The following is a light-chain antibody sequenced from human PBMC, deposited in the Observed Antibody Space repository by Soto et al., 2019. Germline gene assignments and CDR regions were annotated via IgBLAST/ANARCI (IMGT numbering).Light chain of an antibody. Sequence: EIVLTQSPATLSLYPGERATLSCRASQSVSSYLAWYQQKPGQAPRLLIYGASNRATGIPARFSGSGSGTDFTLTISSLEPEDFAVYYCQQRSNWLTFGGGTKVDIK. J-gene: IGKJ4*01. CDR1: QSVSSY. CDR2: GAS. V-gene: IGKV3-11*01. CDR3: QQRSNWLT.